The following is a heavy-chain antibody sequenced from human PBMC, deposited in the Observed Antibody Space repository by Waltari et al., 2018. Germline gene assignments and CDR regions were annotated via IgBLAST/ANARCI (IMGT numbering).Heavy chain of an antibody. CDR2: IDGDGTTT. CDR3: TRDWRHMAFDY. CDR1: GFSISSFW. J-gene: IGHJ4*02. V-gene: IGHV3-74*01. Sequence: EIHLLESGGGLVQPGGSLRLSCTGSGFSISSFWVPGVRLTPGKGLLGVSRIDGDGTTTTYADSVKGRFTISRDNAKNTVYLDMSSLRVEDTAVYFCTRDWRHMAFDYWGQGTRVTVSS. D-gene: IGHD1-1*01.